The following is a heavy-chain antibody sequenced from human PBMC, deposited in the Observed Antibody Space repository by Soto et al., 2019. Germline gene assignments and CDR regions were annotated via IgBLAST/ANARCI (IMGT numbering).Heavy chain of an antibody. J-gene: IGHJ6*03. Sequence: QAQLLQSGAEVKKPGASVKVSCKASGYTFTNYGITWVRQAPGQGLEWMGGIGAYNGNTHYTQRLQGRVTMTTDTSTSTAYMEMRGLRSDDTAVYYCARVRQSVGYYYYHMDVWGKGTTVTVSS. CDR2: IGAYNGNT. V-gene: IGHV1-18*01. CDR3: ARVRQSVGYYYYHMDV. CDR1: GYTFTNYG. D-gene: IGHD6-25*01.